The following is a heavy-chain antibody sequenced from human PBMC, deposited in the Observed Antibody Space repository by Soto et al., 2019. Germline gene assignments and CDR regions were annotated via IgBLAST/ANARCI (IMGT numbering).Heavy chain of an antibody. CDR1: GYTFTSYD. CDR3: ARPLYYDFWSGYRNWFDP. J-gene: IGHJ5*02. Sequence: QVQLVQSGAEVKKPGASVKVSCKASGYTFTSYDINWVRQATGQGLEWMGWMNPNSGNTVYAQKFQGRVTMTRNTSIRTAYMELSSLRSEDTAVYYCARPLYYDFWSGYRNWFDPWGQGTLVTVSS. D-gene: IGHD3-3*01. CDR2: MNPNSGNT. V-gene: IGHV1-8*01.